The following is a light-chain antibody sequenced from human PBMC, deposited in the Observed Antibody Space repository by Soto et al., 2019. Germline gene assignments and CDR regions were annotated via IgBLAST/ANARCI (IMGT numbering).Light chain of an antibody. V-gene: IGKV3-15*01. CDR2: GAS. CDR1: QSVSNN. Sequence: IVMTQSTATLAVYPGERATLSCRASQSVSNNLAWYQKKPGQAPRLLIYGASTRATGIPARFSGSGSGTEFTLTVSSLQSEDFAFYYCQQYNNWWTFGQGTRVDIK. J-gene: IGKJ1*01. CDR3: QQYNNWWT.